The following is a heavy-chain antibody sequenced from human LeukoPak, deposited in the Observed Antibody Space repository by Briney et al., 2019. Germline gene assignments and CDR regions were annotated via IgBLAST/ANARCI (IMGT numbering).Heavy chain of an antibody. J-gene: IGHJ4*02. V-gene: IGHV1-18*01. CDR3: ARDSVNYYGSGSYFGY. CDR2: ISAYNGNT. CDR1: GYTFTSYG. Sequence: ASVKVSCKASGYTFTSYGISWVRQAPGQGLEWMGWISAYNGNTNYAQKLQGRVTMTTDTSTSTAYTELRSLRSDDTAVYYCARDSVNYYGSGSYFGYWGQGTLVTVSS. D-gene: IGHD3-10*01.